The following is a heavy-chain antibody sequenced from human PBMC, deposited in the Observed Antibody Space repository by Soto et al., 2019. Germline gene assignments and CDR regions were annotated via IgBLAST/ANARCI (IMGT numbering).Heavy chain of an antibody. CDR3: ARETRSSNYYGMDV. D-gene: IGHD2-2*01. J-gene: IGHJ6*02. V-gene: IGHV3-30-3*01. CDR2: ISYDGSNK. CDR1: GFTFTSYP. Sequence: QVQLVESGGGVVQPGRSLRLSCAASGFTFTSYPMHWVRQAPGKGLEWVAVISYDGSNKYNADSVKGRFTISRDNSKNTLYLPINSRRAEDTAVYYCARETRSSNYYGMDVWGQGTTVTVSS.